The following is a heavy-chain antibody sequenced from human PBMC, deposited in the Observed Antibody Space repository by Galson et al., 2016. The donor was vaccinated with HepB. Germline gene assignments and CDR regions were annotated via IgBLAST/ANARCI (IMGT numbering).Heavy chain of an antibody. CDR2: INPNSGGT. CDR3: ARVTVWGVYFQQ. J-gene: IGHJ1*01. D-gene: IGHD4-17*01. CDR1: GYTLTGYY. Sequence: SVKVSCKASGYTLTGYYMHWVRQAPGQGLEWMGWINPNSGGTNYAQKFQGRVTMTRDTSISTAYMELRRLRSDDTAVYYCARVTVWGVYFQQCGQGTLVIVSS. V-gene: IGHV1-2*02.